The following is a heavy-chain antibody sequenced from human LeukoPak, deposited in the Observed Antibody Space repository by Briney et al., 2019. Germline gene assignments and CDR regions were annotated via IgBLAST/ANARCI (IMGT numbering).Heavy chain of an antibody. CDR3: AREATAGYSSSWYSYYYYYMDV. D-gene: IGHD6-13*01. Sequence: GGSLRLSCAASGFTFSSYAMHWVRQAPGKGLEWVAVISYDGSNKYYADSVKGRFTIPRDNSKNTLYLQMNSLRAEDTAVYYCAREATAGYSSSWYSYYYYYMDVWGKGTTVTVSS. J-gene: IGHJ6*03. CDR1: GFTFSSYA. CDR2: ISYDGSNK. V-gene: IGHV3-30*04.